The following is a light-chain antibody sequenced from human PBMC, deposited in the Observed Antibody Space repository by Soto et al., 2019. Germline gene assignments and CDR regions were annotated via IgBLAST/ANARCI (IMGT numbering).Light chain of an antibody. CDR2: EGS. V-gene: IGLV2-14*02. CDR1: SSDVGSYNL. J-gene: IGLJ1*01. Sequence: QSVLTQPASVSGSPGQSITISCTGTSSDVGSYNLVSWYQQHPGKAPKLMIYEGSKRPSGVSNRFSGSKSGNTASLTISGLQAEDEADYYCCSYTTSNTRQIVFGTGTKVTVL. CDR3: CSYTTSNTRQIV.